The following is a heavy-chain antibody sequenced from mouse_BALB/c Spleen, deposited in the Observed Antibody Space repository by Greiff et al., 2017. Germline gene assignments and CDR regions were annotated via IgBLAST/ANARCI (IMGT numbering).Heavy chain of an antibody. CDR1: GFTFSSYG. J-gene: IGHJ2*01. CDR2: ISSGGSYT. Sequence: EVMLVESGGDLVKPGGSLKLSCAASGFTFSSYGMSWVRQTPDKRLEWVATISSGGSYTYYPDSVKGRFTISRDNAKNTLYLQMSSLKSEDTAMYYCARRLTNYFDYWGQGTTLTVSA. CDR3: ARRLTNYFDY. D-gene: IGHD1-3*01. V-gene: IGHV5-6*02.